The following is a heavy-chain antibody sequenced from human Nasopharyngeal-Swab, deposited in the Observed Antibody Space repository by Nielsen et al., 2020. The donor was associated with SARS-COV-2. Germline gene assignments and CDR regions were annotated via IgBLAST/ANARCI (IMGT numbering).Heavy chain of an antibody. CDR2: INHSGST. D-gene: IGHD6-6*01. V-gene: IGHV4-34*01. CDR3: ARGAHSSSSGVGNWFDP. J-gene: IGHJ5*02. Sequence: WTRQPPGKGLEWIGEINHSGSTNYNPSLKSRVTISVDTSKNQFSLKLSSVTAADTAVYYCARGAHSSSSGVGNWFDPWGQGTLVTVSS.